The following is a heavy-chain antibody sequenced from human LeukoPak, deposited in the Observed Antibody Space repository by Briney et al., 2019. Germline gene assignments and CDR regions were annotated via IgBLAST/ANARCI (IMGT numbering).Heavy chain of an antibody. Sequence: ASVKVSCKASGYTFTGYYIHWVRQAPGQGLEWMAWINPNNGVTNYAQKFQGRVTMTRDTSISTAYMELSRLRSDDTAVYYCALVYYDILTGNYYYYGMDVWGQGTTVTVSS. D-gene: IGHD3-9*01. CDR3: ALVYYDILTGNYYYYGMDV. CDR2: INPNNGVT. CDR1: GYTFTGYY. J-gene: IGHJ6*02. V-gene: IGHV1-2*02.